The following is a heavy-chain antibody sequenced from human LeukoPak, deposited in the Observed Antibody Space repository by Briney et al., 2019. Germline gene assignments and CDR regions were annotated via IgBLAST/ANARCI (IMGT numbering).Heavy chain of an antibody. CDR3: ARITLNYGSGSYPDY. D-gene: IGHD3-10*01. CDR2: IYTTGST. CDR1: GSSIGTYS. J-gene: IGHJ4*02. Sequence: SETLSLTCTVSGSSIGTYSWSWIRQPPGKGLEWVGYIYTTGSTHYNPSLKSRVTISADTSKNQFSLKLSSVTAADTAVYYCARITLNYGSGSYPDYWGQGTLVTVSS. V-gene: IGHV4-4*09.